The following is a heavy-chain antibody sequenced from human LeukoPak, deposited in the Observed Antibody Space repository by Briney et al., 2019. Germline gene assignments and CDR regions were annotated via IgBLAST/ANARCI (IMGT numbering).Heavy chain of an antibody. J-gene: IGHJ5*02. V-gene: IGHV3-9*01. Sequence: PGGSLRLSCAASGFTFDDYAMHWVRQAPGKGLEWVSGISWNSGRIGYADSVKGRFTISRDNAKNSLYLQMNSLRAEDTAVYYCATGKGSGWFAGGFDPWGQGTLVTVSS. CDR1: GFTFDDYA. D-gene: IGHD6-19*01. CDR2: ISWNSGRI. CDR3: ATGKGSGWFAGGFDP.